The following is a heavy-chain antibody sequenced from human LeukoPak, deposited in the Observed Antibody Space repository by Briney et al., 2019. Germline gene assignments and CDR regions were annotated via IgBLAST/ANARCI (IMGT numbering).Heavy chain of an antibody. CDR3: ARDSVTTHFAFDI. CDR2: IYYSGST. CDR1: GGSISSYY. V-gene: IGHV4-59*12. J-gene: IGHJ3*02. Sequence: SETLSLTCTVSGGSISSYYWNWIRQPPGKGLEWIGYIYYSGSTNYNPSLKSRVTISVDTSKNQFSLKLSSVTAADTAVYYCARDSVTTHFAFDIWGQGTMVTVSS. D-gene: IGHD4-11*01.